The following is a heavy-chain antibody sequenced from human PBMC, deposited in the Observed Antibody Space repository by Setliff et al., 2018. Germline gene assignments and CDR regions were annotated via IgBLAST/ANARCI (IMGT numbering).Heavy chain of an antibody. V-gene: IGHV3-23*01. CDR3: ARTCSGSGCYAGLES. J-gene: IGHJ4*02. Sequence: PGGSLRLSCAASGFTFSTYSMSWARQALGKGLEWVSAISGDSVSIYYADSVRGRFTISRDNSKNTLYLQMNSLRPEDTAVYYCARTCSGSGCYAGLESWGQGTPVTVSS. D-gene: IGHD2-15*01. CDR1: GFTFSTYS. CDR2: ISGDSVSI.